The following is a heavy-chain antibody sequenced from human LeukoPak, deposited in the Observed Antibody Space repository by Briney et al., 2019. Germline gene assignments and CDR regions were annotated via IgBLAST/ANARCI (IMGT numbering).Heavy chain of an antibody. CDR1: GFTFNSYW. Sequence: PPGGSLRLSCAASGFTFNSYWMIWVRQAPGKGLEWVANINPDGSGKYYVDSVKGRFTISRDNSMNMLYLQMNSLRPEDTAVYYCAKDRDLGGSSYYFDYWGQGTLVTVSS. D-gene: IGHD1-26*01. V-gene: IGHV3-7*01. J-gene: IGHJ4*02. CDR3: AKDRDLGGSSYYFDY. CDR2: INPDGSGK.